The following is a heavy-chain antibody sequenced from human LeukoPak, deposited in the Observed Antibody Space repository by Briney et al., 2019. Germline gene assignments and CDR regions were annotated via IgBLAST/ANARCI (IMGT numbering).Heavy chain of an antibody. Sequence: ASVKVSCKASGYTFTGYYMHWVRQAPGQGLEWMGWINPNSGGTNYAQKFQGGVTMTRDTSISTAYMELSRLRSDDTAVYYCARDGWGSGSSWPVDYWGQGTLVTVSS. J-gene: IGHJ4*02. CDR1: GYTFTGYY. V-gene: IGHV1-2*02. CDR2: INPNSGGT. D-gene: IGHD6-13*01. CDR3: ARDGWGSGSSWPVDY.